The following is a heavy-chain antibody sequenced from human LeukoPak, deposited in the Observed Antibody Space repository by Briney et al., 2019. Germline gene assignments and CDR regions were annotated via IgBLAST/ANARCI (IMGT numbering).Heavy chain of an antibody. CDR2: ISNSGGST. D-gene: IGHD3-22*01. V-gene: IGHV3-23*01. J-gene: IGHJ4*02. CDR3: AKAPPDSADY. CDR1: GFTFSSYA. Sequence: GGSLRLSCAASGFTFSSYAMGWVRQAPGTGLEWVSTISNSGGSTYYADSVKGRFTISRDNSKNTLYLQMNSLRAEDTAVYYCAKAPPDSADYWGQGTLVTVSS.